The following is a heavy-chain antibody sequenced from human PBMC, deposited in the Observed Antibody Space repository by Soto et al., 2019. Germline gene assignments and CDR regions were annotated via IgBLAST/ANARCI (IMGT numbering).Heavy chain of an antibody. CDR1: GGTFSSYA. D-gene: IGHD6-13*01. Sequence: QVQLVXXGAEVKKXXXXVKVSCKASGGTFSSYAISWVRQAPGQGLEWMGGIIPIFGTANYAQKFQGRVTITADESTSTAYMELSSLRSEDTAVYYCARSGFPGIAAYWGQGTLVTVSS. CDR2: IIPIFGTA. J-gene: IGHJ4*02. CDR3: ARSGFPGIAAY. V-gene: IGHV1-69*12.